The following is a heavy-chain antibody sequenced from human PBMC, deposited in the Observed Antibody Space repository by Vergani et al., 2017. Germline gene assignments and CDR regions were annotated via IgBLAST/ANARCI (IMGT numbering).Heavy chain of an antibody. V-gene: IGHV4-31*03. CDR2: IYYSGST. Sequence: QVQLQESGPGLVKPSQTLSLTCTVSGGSISSGGYYWSWIRQHPGKGLEWIGYIYYSGSTYYNPSLKSRVTISLDTSKNQFSLKLSSVTAADTAVYFCARPSGWDTNYYYYGMDVWGQGTTVTVSS. D-gene: IGHD6-19*01. J-gene: IGHJ6*02. CDR3: ARPSGWDTNYYYYGMDV. CDR1: GGSISSGGYY.